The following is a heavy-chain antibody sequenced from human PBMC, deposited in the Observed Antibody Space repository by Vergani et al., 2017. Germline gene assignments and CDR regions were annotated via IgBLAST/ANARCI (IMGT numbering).Heavy chain of an antibody. V-gene: IGHV4-34*01. CDR1: GGSFSGYY. D-gene: IGHD3-10*01. CDR3: ADGSGGLDY. J-gene: IGHJ4*02. Sequence: QVQLQQWGAGLLKPSETLSLTCAVYGGSFSGYYWSWIRQPPGKGLEWIGEINHSGSTNYNPSLKSRVTISVDPSKNQFSLRLSSVTAADTAVYYCADGSGGLDYWGQGTLVTVSS. CDR2: INHSGST.